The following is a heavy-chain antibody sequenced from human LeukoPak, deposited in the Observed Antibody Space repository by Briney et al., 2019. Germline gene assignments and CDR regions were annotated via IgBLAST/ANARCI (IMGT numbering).Heavy chain of an antibody. CDR3: ARDDPYGHYYMDV. Sequence: SETLSLTCTVSGYSISSGYYWGWIRQPPGKGLEWIGSIYHSGSTYYNPSLKSRVTISVDTSKNQFSLKLSSVPAADTAVYYCARDDPYGHYYMDVGGKGTTVTVSS. CDR1: GYSISSGYY. J-gene: IGHJ6*03. D-gene: IGHD4-17*01. CDR2: IYHSGST. V-gene: IGHV4-38-2*02.